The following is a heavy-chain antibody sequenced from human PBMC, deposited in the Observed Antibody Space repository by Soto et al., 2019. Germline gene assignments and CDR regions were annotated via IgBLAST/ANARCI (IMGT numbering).Heavy chain of an antibody. CDR3: ARERRDGYDN. Sequence: QVQLVQSGAEVKKPGASVKVSCKASGYTFTSYDINWVRQATGQGLEWMGWMNPNSGNTAYAQKFQGRVTIPSNTSISTAYMELSSLRSEDTAVYYFARERRDGYDNWGQGTLVTVSS. J-gene: IGHJ4*02. D-gene: IGHD5-12*01. CDR2: MNPNSGNT. V-gene: IGHV1-8*01. CDR1: GYTFTSYD.